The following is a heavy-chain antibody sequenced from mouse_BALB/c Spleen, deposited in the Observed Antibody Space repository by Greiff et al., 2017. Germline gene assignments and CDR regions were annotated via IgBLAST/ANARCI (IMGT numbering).Heavy chain of an antibody. J-gene: IGHJ4*01. CDR2: IYPGSGST. Sequence: LQQPGSELVRPGASVKLSCKASGYTFTSYWMHWVKQRPGQGLEWVGNIYPGSGSTNYDEKFKSKATLTVDTSSSTAYMQLSSLTSEDSAVYYCTRKGDLFRLAMDYWGQGTSVTVSS. CDR3: TRKGDLFRLAMDY. CDR1: GYTFTSYW. D-gene: IGHD2-3*01. V-gene: IGHV1S22*01.